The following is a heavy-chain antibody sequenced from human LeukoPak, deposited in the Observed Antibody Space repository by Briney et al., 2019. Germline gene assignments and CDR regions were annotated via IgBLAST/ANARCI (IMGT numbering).Heavy chain of an antibody. CDR3: ASAGYFKPLDF. CDR2: SKPDSSDT. J-gene: IGHJ4*02. D-gene: IGHD2/OR15-2a*01. Sequence: ASVKVSCKASGHSFTGYYIHWVRQAPGQGLEWMGWSKPDSSDTRYAREFQARVTMTRDTSISTVYVELSRLTSDDTAVYYCASAGYFKPLDFWGQGTLVTVSS. V-gene: IGHV1-2*02. CDR1: GHSFTGYY.